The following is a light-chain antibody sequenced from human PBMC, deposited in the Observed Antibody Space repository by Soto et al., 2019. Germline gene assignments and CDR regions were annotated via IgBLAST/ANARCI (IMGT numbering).Light chain of an antibody. V-gene: IGKV3-20*01. CDR3: QQFGTSPPST. CDR1: QSVSSIY. J-gene: IGKJ5*01. CDR2: GAS. Sequence: EIVLTQSPGTLSLSPGERATLSCRASQSVSSIYFAWYQQKPGQAPRLLIYGASSRATGIPDRFSGSGSGTDFTLTISRLEPEDFGVYYCQQFGTSPPSTFGQGTRLEIK.